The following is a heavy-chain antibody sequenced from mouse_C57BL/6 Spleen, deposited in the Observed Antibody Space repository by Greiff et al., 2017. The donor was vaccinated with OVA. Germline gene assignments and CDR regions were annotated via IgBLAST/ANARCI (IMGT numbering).Heavy chain of an antibody. CDR3: ARKGGPFEDFDD. V-gene: IGHV1-80*01. Sequence: QVQLKQSGAELVKPGASVKISCKASGYAFSSYWMNWVKQRPGKGLEWIGQIYPGDGDTNYNGKFKGKATLTADKSSSTAYMQLSSLTSEDSAVYFCARKGGPFEDFDDWGQGTTLTVSS. CDR2: IYPGDGDT. CDR1: GYAFSSYW. J-gene: IGHJ2*01.